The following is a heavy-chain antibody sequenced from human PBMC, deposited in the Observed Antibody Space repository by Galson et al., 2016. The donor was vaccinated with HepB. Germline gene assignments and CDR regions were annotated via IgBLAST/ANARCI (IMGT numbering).Heavy chain of an antibody. V-gene: IGHV2-5*02. D-gene: IGHD1-26*01. CDR1: GQSLQDSKVG. CDR2: IYWDYDR. CDR3: ARRLDSSGEPCFDY. Sequence: PALVKPTQTLTLTCTVSGQSLQDSKVGVGWIRQPPGKAPEWLGIIYWDYDRRYSPSLKNRISIAQDMSKNEVVLTLANVEPGDTGTYYCARRLDSSGEPCFDYWGQGILVTVAS. J-gene: IGHJ4*02.